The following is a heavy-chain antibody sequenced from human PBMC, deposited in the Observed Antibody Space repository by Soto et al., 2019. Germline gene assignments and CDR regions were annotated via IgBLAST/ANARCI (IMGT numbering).Heavy chain of an antibody. J-gene: IGHJ3*02. CDR3: ESALGYCSSTSCYRDAFDS. V-gene: IGHV4-39*01. D-gene: IGHD2-2*01. Sequence: QLQLQESGPGLVKPSETLSLTCTVSGGSISSSSYYWGWIRQPPGKGLEWIGSIYYSGSTYYNPSLKSRVTISVDTSKNQFSLKLSSVTAADTAVYYCESALGYCSSTSCYRDAFDSWGQGTMVTVSS. CDR1: GGSISSSSYY. CDR2: IYYSGST.